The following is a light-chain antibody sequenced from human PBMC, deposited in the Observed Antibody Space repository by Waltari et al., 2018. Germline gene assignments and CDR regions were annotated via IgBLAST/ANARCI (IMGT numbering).Light chain of an antibody. CDR2: DVN. V-gene: IGLV2-14*03. J-gene: IGLJ2*01. CDR1: SSDIGSYNY. Sequence: QSALTQPASVSGSPGQSITISCTETSSDIGSYNYVSWYQHHPGKAPKLMIFDVNNRPSGVSDRFSGSKSGNTASLTISGLQAEDEADYYCSSYTTTSTLLVVFGGGTKLTVL. CDR3: SSYTTTSTLLVV.